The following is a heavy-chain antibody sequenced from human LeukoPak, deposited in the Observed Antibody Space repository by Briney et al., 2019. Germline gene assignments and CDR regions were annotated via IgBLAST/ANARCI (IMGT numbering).Heavy chain of an antibody. CDR3: ARDLGYCSSTSCYGRTYYYYMDV. D-gene: IGHD2-2*01. J-gene: IGHJ6*03. V-gene: IGHV4-61*02. Sequence: SETLSLTCTVSGGSISGGSYYWSWIRQPAGKGLEWIGRFYTSGSTDYNPSLKSRVTISVDTSKNQFSLKLSSVTAADTAVYYCARDLGYCSSTSCYGRTYYYYMDVWGKGTTVTVSS. CDR2: FYTSGST. CDR1: GGSISGGSYY.